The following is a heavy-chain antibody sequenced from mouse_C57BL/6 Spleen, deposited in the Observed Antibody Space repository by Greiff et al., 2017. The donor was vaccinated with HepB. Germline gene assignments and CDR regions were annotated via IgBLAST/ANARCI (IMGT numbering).Heavy chain of an antibody. Sequence: VQLQESGAELARPGASVKLSCKASGYTFTSYGISWVKQRTGQGLEWIGEIYPRSGNTYYNEKFKGNATLTADKSSSTAYMELRSLTSEDSAVYFCALDGSSSAWFAYWGQGTLVTVSA. D-gene: IGHD1-1*01. J-gene: IGHJ3*01. CDR3: ALDGSSSAWFAY. CDR1: GYTFTSYG. V-gene: IGHV1-81*01. CDR2: IYPRSGNT.